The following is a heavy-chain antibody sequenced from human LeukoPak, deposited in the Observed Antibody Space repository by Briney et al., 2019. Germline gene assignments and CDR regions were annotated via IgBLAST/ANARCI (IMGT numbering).Heavy chain of an antibody. D-gene: IGHD3-10*01. Sequence: PSETLSLTCTVSGASISSYYWSWIRQPPGKALEWIGYINHGGSTKYNPSLKSRVTISVDTSKNQFSLKLRSVTAADTAVYYCARGSYCGSGSYYNIWGQGTLVTVSS. CDR2: INHGGST. CDR3: ARGSYCGSGSYYNI. V-gene: IGHV4-59*01. CDR1: GASISSYY. J-gene: IGHJ4*02.